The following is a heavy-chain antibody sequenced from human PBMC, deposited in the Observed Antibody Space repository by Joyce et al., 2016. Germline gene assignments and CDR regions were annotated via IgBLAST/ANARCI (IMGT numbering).Heavy chain of an antibody. CDR1: GFTFTSHA. CDR3: AKAGRPVAADYFDY. CDR2: ISGSGAST. D-gene: IGHD6-19*01. Sequence: EVQLLESGGGLVQPGGSLRLSCAASGFTFTSHAMTWARQAPGKGLEWVSAISGSGASTDYTESVKGRFTISRDNSKNMLYLEVNSLRAEDTAVYYCAKAGRPVAADYFDYWGQGTLVTVSS. V-gene: IGHV3-23*01. J-gene: IGHJ4*02.